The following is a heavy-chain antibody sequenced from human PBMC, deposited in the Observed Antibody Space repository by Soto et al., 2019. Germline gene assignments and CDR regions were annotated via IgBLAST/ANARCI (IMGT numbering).Heavy chain of an antibody. CDR1: GFTFSSYG. Sequence: LRLSCAASGFTFSSYGMHWVRQAPGKGLEWVAVIWYDGSNKYYADSVKGRFTISRDNSKNTLYLQMNSLRAEDTAVYYCARELEPAETYYYYYYGMDVWGQGTTVPVSS. V-gene: IGHV3-33*01. CDR2: IWYDGSNK. CDR3: ARELEPAETYYYYYYGMDV. D-gene: IGHD1-1*01. J-gene: IGHJ6*02.